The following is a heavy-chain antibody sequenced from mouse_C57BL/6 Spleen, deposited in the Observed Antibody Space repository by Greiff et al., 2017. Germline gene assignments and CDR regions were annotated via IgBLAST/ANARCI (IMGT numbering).Heavy chain of an antibody. Sequence: VKLEESGPGLVQPSQSLSITCTVSGFSLTSYGVHWVRQSPGKGLEWLGVIWSGGSTDYNAAFISRLSISKDNSKSQVFFKMNSLQADDTAIYYCASITTVVDYYAMDYWGQGTSVTVSS. D-gene: IGHD1-1*01. CDR1: GFSLTSYG. CDR3: ASITTVVDYYAMDY. V-gene: IGHV2-2*01. J-gene: IGHJ4*01. CDR2: IWSGGST.